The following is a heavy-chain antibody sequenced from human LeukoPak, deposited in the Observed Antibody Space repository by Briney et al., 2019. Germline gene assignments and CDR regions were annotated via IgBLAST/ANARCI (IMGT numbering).Heavy chain of an antibody. J-gene: IGHJ4*02. V-gene: IGHV3-9*01. D-gene: IGHD3-10*01. CDR3: AKSGRPSRYYYGSGRTGYFGY. CDR2: ISWNSGSI. CDR1: GFTFDDYA. Sequence: GRSLRLSCAASGFTFDDYAMHWVRQAPGKGLEWVSGISWNSGSIGYADSVKGRFTISRDNAKNSLYLQMNSLRAEDTALYYCAKSGRPSRYYYGSGRTGYFGYWGQGTLVTVSS.